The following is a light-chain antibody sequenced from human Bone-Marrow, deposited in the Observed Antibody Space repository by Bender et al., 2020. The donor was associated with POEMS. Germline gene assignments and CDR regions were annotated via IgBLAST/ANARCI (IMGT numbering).Light chain of an antibody. V-gene: IGLV3-1*01. CDR1: QLGDQY. CDR2: EDN. Sequence: SYGLTQPPSVSVSPGHTANITCSGDQLGDQYASWYQLKPGQSPVLVIYEDNKRPSGIPERFSGSTSGNIATLTISGTQALDEADYYCQAWDTSSVVFGGGPKLTVL. J-gene: IGLJ2*01. CDR3: QAWDTSSVV.